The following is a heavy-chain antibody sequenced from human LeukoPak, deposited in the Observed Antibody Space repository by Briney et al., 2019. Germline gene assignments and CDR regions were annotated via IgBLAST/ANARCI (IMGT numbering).Heavy chain of an antibody. CDR2: IYHSGIT. Sequence: SETLSLTCAVYGGSFSDYYWSWIRQPPGKGLEWIGYIYHSGITNYNPSLKSRATISVDTSKSQFSLKLSSVTAADTAMYYCARFVYGSGSYSMRGPFDYWGQGTLVTVSS. V-gene: IGHV4-59*08. CDR1: GGSFSDYY. D-gene: IGHD3-10*01. CDR3: ARFVYGSGSYSMRGPFDY. J-gene: IGHJ4*02.